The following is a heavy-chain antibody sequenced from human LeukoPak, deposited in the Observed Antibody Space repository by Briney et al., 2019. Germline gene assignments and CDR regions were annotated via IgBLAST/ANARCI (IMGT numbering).Heavy chain of an antibody. D-gene: IGHD3-10*01. Sequence: PSQTLSLTCTVSGGSISSGGYYWNWIRQHPGKGLEWIGYIYNSGSTYYNPSLKSRSTISVDTSKNQFSLKLSSVTAADTAVYYCARVYDSGKFDYWGQGTLVTVSS. J-gene: IGHJ4*02. CDR1: GGSISSGGYY. CDR3: ARVYDSGKFDY. V-gene: IGHV4-31*03. CDR2: IYNSGST.